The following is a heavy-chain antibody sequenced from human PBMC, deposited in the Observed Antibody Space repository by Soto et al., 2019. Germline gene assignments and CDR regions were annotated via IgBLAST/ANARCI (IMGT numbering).Heavy chain of an antibody. CDR2: INPNSGGT. D-gene: IGHD5-12*01. J-gene: IGHJ5*02. CDR3: ARESSATIRLDP. Sequence: ASVKVSCKASGYTFTGYYMHWVRQAPGQGLEWMGWINPNSGGTNYAQKFQGWVTTTRDTSISTAYMELSRLRSDDTAVYYCARESSATIRLDPWGQGTLVTVSS. CDR1: GYTFTGYY. V-gene: IGHV1-2*04.